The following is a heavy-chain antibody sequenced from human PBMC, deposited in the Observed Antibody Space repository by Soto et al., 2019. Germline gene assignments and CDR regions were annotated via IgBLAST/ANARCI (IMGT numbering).Heavy chain of an antibody. Sequence: QVQLVQSGAEVKKPGSSVKVSCKASGGTFSSYTISWVRQAPGQGLEWMGRIIPILGIANYAQKFQGRVTITADKSTSTAYMELSSLGSEDTAVYYCARGGYCSSTSCCIFDYWGQGTLVTVSS. D-gene: IGHD2-2*01. V-gene: IGHV1-69*02. CDR3: ARGGYCSSTSCCIFDY. CDR1: GGTFSSYT. CDR2: IIPILGIA. J-gene: IGHJ4*02.